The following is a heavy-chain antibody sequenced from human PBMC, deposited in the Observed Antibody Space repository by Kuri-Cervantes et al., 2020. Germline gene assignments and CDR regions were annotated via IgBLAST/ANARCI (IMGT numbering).Heavy chain of an antibody. CDR1: GGSISSGGYY. Sequence: SETLSLTCTVSGGSISSGGYYWGWIRQPPGKGLEWIGSIYYSGSTYYNPSLKSRVTISVDTSKNQFSLKLSSVTAADTAVYYCARVIGVTPYPDYWGQGTLVTVSS. CDR2: IYYSGST. V-gene: IGHV4-39*01. J-gene: IGHJ4*02. CDR3: ARVIGVTPYPDY. D-gene: IGHD2-8*01.